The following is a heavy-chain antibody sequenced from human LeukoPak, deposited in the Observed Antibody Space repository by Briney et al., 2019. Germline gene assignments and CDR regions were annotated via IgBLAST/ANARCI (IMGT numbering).Heavy chain of an antibody. D-gene: IGHD1-26*01. CDR2: IRYDGSNK. V-gene: IGHV3-30*02. J-gene: IGHJ4*02. CDR3: ASALRIYYYFDY. CDR1: GLTFSSYG. Sequence: PGGSLRLSCEAPGLTFSSYGLHWVRQAPGKGLDWVAFIRYDGSNKYYADSVKGRFTISRDNSKNTLYLQMNSLRAEDTAVYYCASALRIYYYFDYWGQGTLVTVSS.